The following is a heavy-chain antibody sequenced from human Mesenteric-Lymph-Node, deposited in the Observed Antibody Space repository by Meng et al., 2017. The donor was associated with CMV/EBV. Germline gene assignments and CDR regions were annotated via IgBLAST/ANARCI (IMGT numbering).Heavy chain of an antibody. CDR3: ARAHEYSSSQDYYYAKDV. V-gene: IGHV4-61*01. CDR2: IYYSGGT. J-gene: IGHJ6*02. Sequence: GSLRLSCTVSGASVSSAYYWTWIRQSPEKGLEWIGNIYYSGGTNYNPSLKTRVTISMDTSKNQFSLNLRSVTAADTAVYYCARAHEYSSSQDYYYAKDVWGQGTTVTVSS. D-gene: IGHD6-6*01. CDR1: GASVSSAYY.